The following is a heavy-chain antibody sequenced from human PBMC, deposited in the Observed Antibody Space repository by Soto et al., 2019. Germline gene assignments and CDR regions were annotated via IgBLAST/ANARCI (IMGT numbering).Heavy chain of an antibody. D-gene: IGHD1-26*01. Sequence: PSETLSLTCAVSGDSISSSNWWSWVRQPPGKGLEWIGDIYHTGSTNCNPSLTSRVTISVDKSKNQFSLKLTSVTAADTAVYYCARGWEPLTAGLPTFDPWGQGTLVTVSS. CDR1: GDSISSSNW. V-gene: IGHV4-4*02. CDR2: IYHTGST. J-gene: IGHJ5*01. CDR3: ARGWEPLTAGLPTFDP.